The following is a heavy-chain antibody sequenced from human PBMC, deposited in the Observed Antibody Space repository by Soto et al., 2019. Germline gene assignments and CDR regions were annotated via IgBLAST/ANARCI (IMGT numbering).Heavy chain of an antibody. D-gene: IGHD3-3*02. Sequence: QVQLQESGPGLVKPSQTLSLTCTVSGGSISSGDYHWSWIRQPPGKGLEWIGYIYYSGSTYYNPSLKSRVTISVDTSKNQFSLKLSSATAADTAVYYCARGIRAYYGMDVWGQGTTVTVSS. V-gene: IGHV4-30-4*01. CDR2: IYYSGST. CDR3: ARGIRAYYGMDV. CDR1: GGSISSGDYH. J-gene: IGHJ6*02.